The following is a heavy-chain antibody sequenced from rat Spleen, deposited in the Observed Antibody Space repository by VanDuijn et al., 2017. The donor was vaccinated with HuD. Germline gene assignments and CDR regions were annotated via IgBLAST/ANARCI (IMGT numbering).Heavy chain of an antibody. CDR1: GFTFSHYD. J-gene: IGHJ2*01. CDR3: ARRHYGYTDYFDY. CDR2: ISYGDSSGHSST. D-gene: IGHD1-9*01. V-gene: IGHV5-7*01. Sequence: EVQLVESDGGLVQPGRSLRLSCAASGFTFSHYDMAWVRQAPKKGLEWVTTISYGDSSGHSSTYYRDSVKGRFTISRDNAENTVYLQMNSLRSEDTATYYCARRHYGYTDYFDYWGQGVMVTVSS.